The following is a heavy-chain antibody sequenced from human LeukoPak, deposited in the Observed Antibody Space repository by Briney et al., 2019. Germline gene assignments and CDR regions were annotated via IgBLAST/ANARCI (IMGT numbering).Heavy chain of an antibody. CDR1: GYTLTELS. D-gene: IGHD3-10*01. CDR2: FDPEDGET. J-gene: IGHJ3*02. CDR3: ATSPRESFNDAFDI. Sequence: ASVKVSCKVSGYTLTELSMHWVRQAPGKGLEWMGGFDPEDGETIYAQKFQGRVTMTEDTSTDTAYMELSSLRSEDTAVYYCATSPRESFNDAFDIWGQGTMVTVSS. V-gene: IGHV1-24*01.